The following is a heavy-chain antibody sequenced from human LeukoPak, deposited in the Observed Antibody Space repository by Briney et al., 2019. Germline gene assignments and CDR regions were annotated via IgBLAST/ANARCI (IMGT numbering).Heavy chain of an antibody. CDR2: SSGSGGST. CDR3: AKDQAYYGSGAHFDY. J-gene: IGHJ4*02. CDR1: GFTFSSYA. Sequence: PGGSLRLSCAASGFTFSSYAMSWVRQAPEKGLGWLSDSSGSGGSTYYAGSVKGRFTISRDNSKNTLYLQMNSLRAEDTAVYYCAKDQAYYGSGAHFDYWGQGTLVTVSS. V-gene: IGHV3-23*01. D-gene: IGHD3-10*01.